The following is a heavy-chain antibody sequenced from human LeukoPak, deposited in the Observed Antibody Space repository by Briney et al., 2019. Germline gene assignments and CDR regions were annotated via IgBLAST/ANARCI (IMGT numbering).Heavy chain of an antibody. CDR1: GGTFSSYT. CDR3: ARGGVVIPNWFDP. Sequence: SVKVSCKASGGTFSSYTISWVRQAPGQGLEWMGRIIPILGIANYAQKFQGRVTITADKSTSTAYMELSSLRSEDTAVYYCARGGVVIPNWFDPWGQGTLVTVSS. V-gene: IGHV1-69*02. J-gene: IGHJ5*02. CDR2: IIPILGIA. D-gene: IGHD3-3*01.